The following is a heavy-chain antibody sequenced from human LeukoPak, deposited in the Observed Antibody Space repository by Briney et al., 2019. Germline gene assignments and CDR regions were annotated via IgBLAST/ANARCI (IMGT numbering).Heavy chain of an antibody. V-gene: IGHV4-59*11. CDR1: GGSISNLY. CDR2: IYYSGST. J-gene: IGHJ5*02. CDR3: ARGRGRWFDP. Sequence: SETLSLTCTVSGGSISNLYWSWIRQPPGKGLEWIGYIYYSGSTNYNPSLKSRVTISVDTSKNQFSLKLSSVTAADTAVYYCARGRGRWFDPWGQGTLVTVSS.